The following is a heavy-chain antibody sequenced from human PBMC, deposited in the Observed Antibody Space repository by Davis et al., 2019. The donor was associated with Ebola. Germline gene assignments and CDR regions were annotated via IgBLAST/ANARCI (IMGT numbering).Heavy chain of an antibody. Sequence: GESLKISCVASGFSVRDYWMHWVRQAPGKGLVWVSRMNSDGSSTSYADSVKGRFTISRDNSRNTLYLQMNSLRAEDTAVYYCVGAWDWGQGTLVTVSS. CDR3: VGAWD. J-gene: IGHJ4*02. D-gene: IGHD3-16*01. V-gene: IGHV3-74*01. CDR2: MNSDGSST. CDR1: GFSVRDYW.